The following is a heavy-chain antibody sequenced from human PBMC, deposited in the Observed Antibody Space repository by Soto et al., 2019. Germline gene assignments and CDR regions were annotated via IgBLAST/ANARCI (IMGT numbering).Heavy chain of an antibody. CDR2: LTGSGGST. V-gene: IGHV3-23*01. CDR1: GFTFSTYG. Sequence: EVQLLESGGGLVQPGGSLRLSCAASGFTFSTYGMSWVRQAPGKGLEWVSALTGSGGSTFYADSVKGRFTISRHNSKYTLYLQMNSLTAEDTDLHSCAKPASPGGYFDYWGQGSLVTDSS. J-gene: IGHJ4*02. CDR3: AKPASPGGYFDY. D-gene: IGHD2-15*01.